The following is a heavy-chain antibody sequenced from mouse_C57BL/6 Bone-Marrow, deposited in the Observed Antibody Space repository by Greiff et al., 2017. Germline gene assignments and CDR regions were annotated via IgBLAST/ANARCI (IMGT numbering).Heavy chain of an antibody. J-gene: IGHJ3*01. V-gene: IGHV1-55*01. D-gene: IGHD1-3*01. CDR1: GYTFTSYW. CDR3: ARVELRAWFAY. CDR2: IYPGSGST. Sequence: QVHVKQPGAELVKPGASVKMSCKASGYTFTSYWITWVKQRPGQGLEWIGDIYPGSGSTNYNEKFKSKATLTVDTSSSTAYMQLSSLTSEDSAVYYCARVELRAWFAYWGQGTLVTVSA.